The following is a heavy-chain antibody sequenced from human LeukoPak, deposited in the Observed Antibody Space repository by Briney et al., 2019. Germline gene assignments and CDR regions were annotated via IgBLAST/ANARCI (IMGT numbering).Heavy chain of an antibody. CDR2: IIPIFGTA. D-gene: IGHD4-17*01. V-gene: IGHV1-69*13. J-gene: IGHJ4*02. Sequence: SVNVSCKASGGTFSSYAISWVRQAPGQGLEWMGGIIPIFGTANYAQKFQGRVTITADESTSTAYMELSSLRSEDTAVYYCARDGYGDYVLDYWGQGTLVTVSS. CDR3: ARDGYGDYVLDY. CDR1: GGTFSSYA.